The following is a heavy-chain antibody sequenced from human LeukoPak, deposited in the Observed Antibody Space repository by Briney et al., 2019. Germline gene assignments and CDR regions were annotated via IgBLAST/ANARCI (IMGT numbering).Heavy chain of an antibody. CDR1: GFIVSVDY. CDR3: ARRYSGSYYGPLHFNY. D-gene: IGHD1-26*01. CDR2: IYSAGCT. J-gene: IGHJ4*02. V-gene: IGHV3-66*04. Sequence: GSPRLSCAASGFIVSVDYMSWVRQAPGKGLEWVSVIYSAGCTYYADSVKGRFTISSANYKNTLSLQLNSLRAEDTAVYYCARRYSGSYYGPLHFNYWGQGTLVTVSS.